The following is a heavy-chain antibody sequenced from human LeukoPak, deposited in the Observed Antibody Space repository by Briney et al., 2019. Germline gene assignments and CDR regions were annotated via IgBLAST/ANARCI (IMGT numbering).Heavy chain of an antibody. Sequence: SVKVSCKASGGTFSSYAISWVRQAPGQGLEWMVRIIPIFGTANYAQKFQGRVTITTDESTSTAYMELSSLRSEDTAVYYCASPYYYDSSGYPDAFDIWGQGTMVTVSS. J-gene: IGHJ3*02. CDR3: ASPYYYDSSGYPDAFDI. V-gene: IGHV1-69*05. CDR1: GGTFSSYA. D-gene: IGHD3-22*01. CDR2: IIPIFGTA.